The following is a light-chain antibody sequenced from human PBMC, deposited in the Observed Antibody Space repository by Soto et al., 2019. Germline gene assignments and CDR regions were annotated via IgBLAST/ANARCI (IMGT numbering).Light chain of an antibody. Sequence: QSALTQPRSVSGSPGQSVTISCTRTSSDVGGYNYVSWYQQHPGKAPKLMIYDVSKRPSGVPDRFSGSKSGNTASLTISGLQAEDEADYYCCSYAGSYTVFGGGTQLTVL. CDR1: SSDVGGYNY. CDR3: CSYAGSYTV. V-gene: IGLV2-11*01. J-gene: IGLJ2*01. CDR2: DVS.